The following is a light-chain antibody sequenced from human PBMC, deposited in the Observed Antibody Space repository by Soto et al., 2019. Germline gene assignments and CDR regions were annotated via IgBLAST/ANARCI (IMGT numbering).Light chain of an antibody. V-gene: IGKV1-39*01. Sequence: DIQMNQSPSSLFASVGDRVTITCRASQTIIRYLNWYQQKPGGAPNLLIYAVSSFQSGVPSRFSGSGSGTEFTLTISSLQPEDSATYYCQQSYSTLFSFGPGTKVQIK. CDR2: AVS. CDR3: QQSYSTLFS. CDR1: QTIIRY. J-gene: IGKJ3*01.